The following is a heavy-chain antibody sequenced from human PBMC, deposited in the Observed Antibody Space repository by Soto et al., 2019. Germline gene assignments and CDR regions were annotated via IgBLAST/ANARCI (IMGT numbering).Heavy chain of an antibody. CDR2: ISGSGGGT. V-gene: IGHV3-23*01. Sequence: EVQLLESGGGLVQPGGSLRLSCAASGFTFSSYAMTWVRQAPGKGLEWVSGISGSGGGTYYADSVKGRFTISRDNSKNTLYLQMNSLRAEDTAVYYCAKDSRGRVAAMVKWLSWYFALWGRGTLVTVSS. CDR3: AKDSRGRVAAMVKWLSWYFAL. J-gene: IGHJ2*01. D-gene: IGHD5-18*01. CDR1: GFTFSSYA.